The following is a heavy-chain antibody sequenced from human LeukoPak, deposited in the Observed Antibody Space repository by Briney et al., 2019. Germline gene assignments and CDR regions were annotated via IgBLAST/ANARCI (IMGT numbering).Heavy chain of an antibody. D-gene: IGHD2-15*01. Sequence: SETLSLTCTVSGGSISSCYWSWIRQPPGKGLEWIGYIYYSGSTNYNPSLKSRVTISVDTSKNQFSLKLSSVTAADTAVYYCARAGTRVAATYLLKYIFDYWGQGTLVTVSS. J-gene: IGHJ4*02. V-gene: IGHV4-59*01. CDR3: ARAGTRVAATYLLKYIFDY. CDR1: GGSISSCY. CDR2: IYYSGST.